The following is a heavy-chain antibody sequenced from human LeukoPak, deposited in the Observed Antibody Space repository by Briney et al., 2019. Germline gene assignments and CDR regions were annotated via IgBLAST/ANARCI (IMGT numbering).Heavy chain of an antibody. CDR2: IYYSGST. V-gene: IGHV4-59*01. CDR3: ARLDWSGYYQFDY. J-gene: IGHJ4*02. D-gene: IGHD3-3*01. CDR1: GGSISSYY. Sequence: SATLSLTCTVAGGSISSYYWSWIRQPPGKGLEWIGYIYYSGSTNYNPSLKSRVTISVDTSKNQFSLKLSSVTAADTAVYYCARLDWSGYYQFDYGGQGTLVTVSS.